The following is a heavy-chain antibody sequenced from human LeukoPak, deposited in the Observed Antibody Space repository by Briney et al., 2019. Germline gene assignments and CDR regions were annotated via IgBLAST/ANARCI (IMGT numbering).Heavy chain of an antibody. CDR1: GFIFSDFW. J-gene: IGHJ3*02. CDR3: ARDGLPAARDI. D-gene: IGHD2-2*01. V-gene: IGHV3-74*01. CDR2: INGDGSST. Sequence: GGSLRLSCAVSGFIFSDFWMQWVRQVPGKGLVWVSRINGDGSSTDYAGSVRGRFTISRDNAKNTLYLQMNSLRAEDTAVYYCARDGLPAARDIWGQGTMVTVSS.